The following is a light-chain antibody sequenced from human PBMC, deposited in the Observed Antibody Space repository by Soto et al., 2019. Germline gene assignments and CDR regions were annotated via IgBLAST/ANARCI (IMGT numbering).Light chain of an antibody. CDR1: QSVSLTA. CDR2: GAS. V-gene: IGKV3-20*01. J-gene: IGKJ4*01. CDR3: QQYSSSPLT. Sequence: EIVLTQSPGTLSLSPGERATLSCSASQSVSLTALAWYQHQPGQAPRLLIYGASFRATGIPHRFSGSGAGTDFTLTIRSLESEDAAVYYCQQYSSSPLTFGGGTKGDIK.